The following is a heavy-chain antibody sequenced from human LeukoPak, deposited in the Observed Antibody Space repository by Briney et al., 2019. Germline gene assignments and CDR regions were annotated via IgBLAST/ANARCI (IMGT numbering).Heavy chain of an antibody. CDR1: GYTFTSYG. CDR3: ARDRFLELYFYMDV. D-gene: IGHD3-3*01. CDR2: ISAYNGST. Sequence: ASVKVSCKASGYTFTSYGISWVRQAPGQGLEWMGWISAYNGSTNYAQKLQGRVTMTTDTSTSTAYMELRSLRSDDTAVYYCARDRFLELYFYMDVWGKGTTVTVSS. J-gene: IGHJ6*03. V-gene: IGHV1-18*01.